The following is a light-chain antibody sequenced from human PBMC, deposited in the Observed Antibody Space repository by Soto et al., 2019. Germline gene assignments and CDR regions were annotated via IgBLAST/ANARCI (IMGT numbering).Light chain of an antibody. CDR1: SSDVGGYNY. Sequence: QSALTQPASVSGSPGQSITISCTGTSSDVGGYNYVSWYQQHPGKAPKLMIYEVSNRPSGVSNRFSGSKSGNTPSLTISGLQAEEESDYYCSSYTISSTLYVFGTGTKLTVL. CDR3: SSYTISSTLYV. CDR2: EVS. J-gene: IGLJ1*01. V-gene: IGLV2-14*01.